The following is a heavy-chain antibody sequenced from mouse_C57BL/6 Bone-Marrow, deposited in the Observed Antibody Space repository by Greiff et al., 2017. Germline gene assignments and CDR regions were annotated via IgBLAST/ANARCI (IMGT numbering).Heavy chain of an antibody. D-gene: IGHD2-14*01. Sequence: EVQVVESGGDLVKPGGSLKLSCAASGFTFSSYGMSWVRQTPDKRLEWVATISSGGSYTYYPDSVKGRFTISRDNAKNTLYLQMSSLKSEDTAMYYCARHGYDAGFAYWGQGTLVTVSA. J-gene: IGHJ3*01. CDR3: ARHGYDAGFAY. V-gene: IGHV5-6*01. CDR2: ISSGGSYT. CDR1: GFTFSSYG.